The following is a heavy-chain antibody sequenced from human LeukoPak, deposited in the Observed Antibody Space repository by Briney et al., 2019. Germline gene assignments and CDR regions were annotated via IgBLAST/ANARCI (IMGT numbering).Heavy chain of an antibody. CDR2: FDPEDGET. V-gene: IGHV1-24*01. CDR1: GYTLTELS. J-gene: IGHJ6*02. Sequence: GASVKVSCKVSGYTLTELSMHWVRQAPGKGLEWMGGFDPEDGETIYAQKFQGRVTMTRDTSTSTVYMELSSLRSEDTAVYYCAGGGYYCGGDCSPHGYYYYGMDVWGQGTTVTVSS. CDR3: AGGGYYCGGDCSPHGYYYYGMDV. D-gene: IGHD2-21*02.